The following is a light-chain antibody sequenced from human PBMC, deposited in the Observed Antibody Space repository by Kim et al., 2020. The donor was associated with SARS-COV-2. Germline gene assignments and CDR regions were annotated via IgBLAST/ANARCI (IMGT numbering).Light chain of an antibody. V-gene: IGKV3-15*01. CDR2: GAS. CDR3: QQYNNWPLSA. J-gene: IGKJ5*01. Sequence: EIVMTQSPATLSVSPGERATLSCRASQSVSSNLAWYQQKPGQAPRLLIYGASTRATGIPARFSGSGSGTEFTLTNSRLQSEDFAVYYCQQYNNWPLSAFGQGTRLEIK. CDR1: QSVSSN.